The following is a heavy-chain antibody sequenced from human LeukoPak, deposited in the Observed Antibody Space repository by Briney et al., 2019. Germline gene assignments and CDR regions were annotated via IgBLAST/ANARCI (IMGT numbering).Heavy chain of an antibody. D-gene: IGHD4-17*01. Sequence: SETLSLTCTVSGGSISSGGYYWSWLRQHPGKGLEWIGYIYYSGSTYYNPSLKSRVTISVDTSKNQFSLKLSSVTAADTAVYYCAREIGDYGGYNYFDYWGQGTLVTVSS. CDR3: AREIGDYGGYNYFDY. V-gene: IGHV4-31*03. J-gene: IGHJ4*02. CDR2: IYYSGST. CDR1: GGSISSGGYY.